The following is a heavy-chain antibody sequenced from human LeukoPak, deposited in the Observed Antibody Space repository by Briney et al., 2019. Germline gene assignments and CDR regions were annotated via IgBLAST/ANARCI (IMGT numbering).Heavy chain of an antibody. V-gene: IGHV1-2*05. CDR3: AIGTSFGGVIVCDWIDP. J-gene: IGHJ5*01. D-gene: IGHD3-16*02. Sequence: ASVKLSYKASGYTVTRYYMHWVRQAPGQGLEWMGRINPNSGGTNYAQKFQGRVTMTRDTSISTAYMELRRLRSVYTGAYYCAIGTSFGGVIVCDWIDPWGQGTMVTVSS. CDR1: GYTVTRYY. CDR2: INPNSGGT.